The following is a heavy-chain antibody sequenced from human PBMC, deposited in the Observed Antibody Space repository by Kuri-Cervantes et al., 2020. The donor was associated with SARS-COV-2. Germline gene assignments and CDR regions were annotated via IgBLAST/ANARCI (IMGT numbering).Heavy chain of an antibody. J-gene: IGHJ3*02. CDR1: GGSISSYY. D-gene: IGHD4-17*01. CDR2: IYPSGST. CDR3: ARHDYGDYVDAFDI. V-gene: IGHV4-4*07. Sequence: ESLKISCTVSGGSISSYYWSWIRQPAGKGLEWIGRIYPSGSTNYNPSLKSRVTMSVDTSKNQLSLKLSSVTAADTAVYYCARHDYGDYVDAFDIWGQGTMVTVSS.